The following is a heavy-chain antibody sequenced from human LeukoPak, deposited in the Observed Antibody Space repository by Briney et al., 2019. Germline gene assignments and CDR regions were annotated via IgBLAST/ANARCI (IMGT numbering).Heavy chain of an antibody. J-gene: IGHJ4*02. CDR3: ARQTTVTTGFDY. D-gene: IGHD4-17*01. CDR2: MHYSGST. CDR1: GGSISGYY. V-gene: IGHV4-59*08. Sequence: PSETLSLTCTVAGGSISGYYWIWIRKAPGKGLGWIGNMHYSGSTKYNPSLKSRVTISVDTSKNQFSLKLSSVTAADTAVYYCARQTTVTTGFDYWGQGTLVTVSS.